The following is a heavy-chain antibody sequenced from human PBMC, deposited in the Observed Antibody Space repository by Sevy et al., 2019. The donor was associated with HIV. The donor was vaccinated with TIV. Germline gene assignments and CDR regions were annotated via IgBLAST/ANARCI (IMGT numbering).Heavy chain of an antibody. J-gene: IGHJ3*02. CDR2: IYSGGST. Sequence: GGSLRLSCAASGFTVSSNYMSWVRQAPGKGLEWVSVIYSGGSTYYADSVKGRFTISRANSKNTLYIQMNSLRAEDTAVYYCARQARVHDAFDIWGQGTMVTVSS. CDR3: ARQARVHDAFDI. V-gene: IGHV3-53*01. CDR1: GFTVSSNY.